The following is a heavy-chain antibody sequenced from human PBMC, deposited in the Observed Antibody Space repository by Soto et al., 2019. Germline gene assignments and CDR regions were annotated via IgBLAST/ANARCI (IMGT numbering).Heavy chain of an antibody. Sequence: HPGGSLRLSCAASGFTFSRYSMNWVRQGLGKGLEWVSYISSSSSTIYYVDSVKGRFTISRDNAKNSLYLQMNSLRDEDTAVYYCARDRAGAQYGLDVWGQGTTVTVSS. CDR3: ARDRAGAQYGLDV. CDR1: GFTFSRYS. J-gene: IGHJ6*02. CDR2: ISSSSSTI. V-gene: IGHV3-48*02. D-gene: IGHD1-26*01.